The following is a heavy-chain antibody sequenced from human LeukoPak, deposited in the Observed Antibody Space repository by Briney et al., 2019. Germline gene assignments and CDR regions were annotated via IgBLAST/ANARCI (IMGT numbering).Heavy chain of an antibody. D-gene: IGHD4-17*01. Sequence: SETLSLTCTVPGGSISSYYWSWIRQPPGKGLEWIGYIYYSGSTNYNPSLKSRVTISVDTSKNQFSLKLSSVTAADTAVYYCARGGYGDPYHFDYWGQGTLVTVSS. J-gene: IGHJ4*02. CDR1: GGSISSYY. CDR2: IYYSGST. CDR3: ARGGYGDPYHFDY. V-gene: IGHV4-59*01.